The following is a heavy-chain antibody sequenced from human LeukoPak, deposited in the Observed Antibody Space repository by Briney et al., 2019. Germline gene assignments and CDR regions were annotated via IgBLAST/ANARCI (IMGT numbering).Heavy chain of an antibody. D-gene: IGHD5-18*01. CDR3: AKGSGYSYGTPFDY. J-gene: IGHJ4*02. CDR1: GLTLSSCA. Sequence: GSLRLSCAASGLTLSSCAMSWVRQAPGKGLEWVSLISISGDTYYADSVKGRFTLSRDNSMDTLYLQMNSLRVEDTAVYYCAKGSGYSYGTPFDYWGQGTLVTVSS. CDR2: ISISGDT. V-gene: IGHV3-23*01.